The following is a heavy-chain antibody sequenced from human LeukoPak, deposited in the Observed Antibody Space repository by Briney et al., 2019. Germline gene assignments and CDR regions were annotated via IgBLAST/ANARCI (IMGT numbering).Heavy chain of an antibody. Sequence: SETLSLTCAVSGGSISSSNWWSWVRQPPGKGLEWIGEIYHSGSTNYNPSLKSRVTISVDKSKNQFSLKLSSVTAADTAVYYCASQGVVVVAAIDYWGQGTLVTVSS. J-gene: IGHJ4*02. CDR1: GGSISSSNW. D-gene: IGHD2-15*01. V-gene: IGHV4-4*02. CDR3: ASQGVVVVAAIDY. CDR2: IYHSGST.